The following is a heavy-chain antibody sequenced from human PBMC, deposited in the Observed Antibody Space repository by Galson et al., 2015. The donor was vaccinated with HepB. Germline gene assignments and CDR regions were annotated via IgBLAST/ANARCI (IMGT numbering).Heavy chain of an antibody. D-gene: IGHD2-21*02. CDR1: GFTSSSYA. Sequence: SLRLSCAASGFTSSSYAMHWVRQAPGKGLEWVAVISYDGSNKYYADSVKGRFTIPRDNSKNTLYLQMNSLGAEDTAVYYCARAVGDCGGDCFEYFQHWGQGTLVTVSS. CDR3: ARAVGDCGGDCFEYFQH. CDR2: ISYDGSNK. J-gene: IGHJ1*01. V-gene: IGHV3-30-3*01.